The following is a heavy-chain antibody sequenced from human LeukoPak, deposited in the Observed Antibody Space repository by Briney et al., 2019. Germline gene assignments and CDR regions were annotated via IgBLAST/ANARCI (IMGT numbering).Heavy chain of an antibody. CDR1: GGSISSGGYY. CDR2: IYHSGST. V-gene: IGHV4-30-2*01. J-gene: IGHJ4*02. Sequence: SETLSLTCTVSGGSISSGGYYWSWIRQPPGKGLEWIGYIYHSGSTYYNPSLKSRVTISVDRSKNQFSLKLSSVTAADTAVYYCARRNYDFWSGSIGYFDYWGQGTLVTVSS. D-gene: IGHD3-3*01. CDR3: ARRNYDFWSGSIGYFDY.